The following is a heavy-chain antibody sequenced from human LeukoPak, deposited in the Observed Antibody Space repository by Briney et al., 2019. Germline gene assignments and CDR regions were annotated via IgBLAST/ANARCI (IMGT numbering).Heavy chain of an antibody. CDR1: GFTFSSYS. D-gene: IGHD2-2*01. V-gene: IGHV3-21*01. J-gene: IGHJ6*02. CDR3: ARDIVVVPAALGRGDYYYYGMDV. CDR2: ISSSSSYI. Sequence: GRSLRLSCAASGFTFSSYSMNWVRQAPGKGLEWVSSISSSSSYIYYADSVKGRFTISRDNAKNSLYLQMNSLRAEDTAVYYCARDIVVVPAALGRGDYYYYGMDVWGQGTTVTVSS.